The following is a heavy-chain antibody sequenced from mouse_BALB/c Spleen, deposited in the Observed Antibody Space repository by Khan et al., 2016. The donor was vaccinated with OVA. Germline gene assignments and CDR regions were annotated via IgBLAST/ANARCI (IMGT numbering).Heavy chain of an antibody. V-gene: IGHV5-6*02. D-gene: IGHD4-1*01. CDR3: ASHLTGSFAY. CDR2: ISSGGDYT. Sequence: DVKLVESGGDLVKPGGSLKLSCAASGFTFNSYSMSWVRQTPDKRLEWVASISSGGDYTYYPDIVKGRFTISRDNAKNPLYLQMSSLKSEDTAMYYCASHLTGSFAYWGQGTLVTVSA. CDR1: GFTFNSYS. J-gene: IGHJ3*01.